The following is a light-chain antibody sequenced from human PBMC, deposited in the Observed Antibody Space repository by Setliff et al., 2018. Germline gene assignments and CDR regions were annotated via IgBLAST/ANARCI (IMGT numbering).Light chain of an antibody. CDR3: TSYTISSTEV. CDR1: RSDVGGYNY. Sequence: QSALTQPASVSGSPGQSITISCTGTRSDVGGYNYVSWYQQHPGKVPKLMIYEVSNRPSGVSNRFSSSKSGNTASLTISRLQTEDEADYYCTSYTISSTEVFGTGTKVTVL. V-gene: IGLV2-14*01. CDR2: EVS. J-gene: IGLJ1*01.